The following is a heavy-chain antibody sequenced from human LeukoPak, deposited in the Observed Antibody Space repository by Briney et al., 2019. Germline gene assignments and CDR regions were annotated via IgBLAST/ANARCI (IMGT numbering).Heavy chain of an antibody. J-gene: IGHJ4*02. CDR1: GYTFTSYG. CDR3: ARDGVAVVFDY. D-gene: IGHD6-19*01. Sequence: DSVKVSCKASGYTFTSYGCSWVRQAPGQGLEWMGWISAYNGNTNYAQKLQGRVTMTTDTSTCTAYMELRSLRSDDTAVYYCARDGVAVVFDYWGQGTLVTVSS. V-gene: IGHV1-18*01. CDR2: ISAYNGNT.